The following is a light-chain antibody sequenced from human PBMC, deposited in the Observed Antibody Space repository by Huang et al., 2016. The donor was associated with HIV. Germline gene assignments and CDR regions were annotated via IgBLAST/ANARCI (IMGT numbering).Light chain of an antibody. V-gene: IGKV1-39*01. CDR2: EAS. CDR3: QQSYSRSPFT. CDR1: QSIGRL. J-gene: IGKJ2*01. Sequence: DIQMTQSPSSLSASVGDRVIITCRASQSIGRLLNWYQQEAGKAPKLLIYEASTLQRGVPSRFSGRGSETDFTLTISSLRPEDFATYYCQQSYSRSPFTFGQGTKLEI.